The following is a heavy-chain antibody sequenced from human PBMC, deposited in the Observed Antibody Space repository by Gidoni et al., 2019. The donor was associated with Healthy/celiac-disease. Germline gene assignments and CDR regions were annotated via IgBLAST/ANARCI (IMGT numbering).Heavy chain of an antibody. D-gene: IGHD5-18*01. V-gene: IGHV4-31*03. CDR2: IYYSGST. CDR3: ARVRGWIQLWSPTYYYGMDV. J-gene: IGHJ6*02. CDR1: GGSISTGGYS. Sequence: QVQLQESGPGLVKPSQTLSLTCTVSGGSISTGGYSWSWIRQHPGKGLEWIGYIYYSGSTYYNPSLKSRVTISVDTSKNQFSLKLSSVTAADTAVYYCARVRGWIQLWSPTYYYGMDVWGQGTTVTVSS.